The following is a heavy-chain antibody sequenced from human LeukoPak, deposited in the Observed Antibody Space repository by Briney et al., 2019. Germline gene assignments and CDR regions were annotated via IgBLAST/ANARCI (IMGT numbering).Heavy chain of an antibody. CDR2: FDPEDGET. J-gene: IGHJ4*02. Sequence: VASVTVSCTVSGYTLTELSMHWVRQAPGKGLEWMGGFDPEDGETIYAQKFQGRVTMTEDTSTDTAYMELSSLRSEDTAVYYCARHRIAVAGYLSDYWGQGTLVTVSS. D-gene: IGHD6-19*01. V-gene: IGHV1-24*01. CDR1: GYTLTELS. CDR3: ARHRIAVAGYLSDY.